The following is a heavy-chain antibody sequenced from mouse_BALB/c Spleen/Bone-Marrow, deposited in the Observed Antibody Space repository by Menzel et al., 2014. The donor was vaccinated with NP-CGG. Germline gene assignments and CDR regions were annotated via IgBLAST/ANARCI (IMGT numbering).Heavy chain of an antibody. J-gene: IGHJ4*01. D-gene: IGHD4-1*01. V-gene: IGHV5-6*01. CDR3: TRQRNWDHYAMDY. Sequence: EVMLVESGGDLVKPGGSLKLSCAASGFTFSTYGMSWVRQTPDKRLEWVATISSGGGYTCYPDSVKGRFTISRDNANNTPYLQMSSLKSEDTAMYYCTRQRNWDHYAMDYWGQGTSVTVSS. CDR2: ISSGGGYT. CDR1: GFTFSTYG.